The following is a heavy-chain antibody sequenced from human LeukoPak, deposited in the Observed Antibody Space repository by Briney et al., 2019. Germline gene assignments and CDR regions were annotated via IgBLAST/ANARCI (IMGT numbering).Heavy chain of an antibody. CDR3: ARGGLLWFGESRYYYYGMDV. CDR2: INPSSGST. V-gene: IGHV1-46*01. CDR1: GYTFTNYY. D-gene: IGHD3-10*01. J-gene: IGHJ6*02. Sequence: GASVKVSCKASGYTFTNYYMHWVRQAPGQGLEWMGIINPSSGSTSYAQKFQGRVTMTRDTSTSTVYMELSSLRSEDTAVYYCARGGLLWFGESRYYYYGMDVWGQGTTVTVSS.